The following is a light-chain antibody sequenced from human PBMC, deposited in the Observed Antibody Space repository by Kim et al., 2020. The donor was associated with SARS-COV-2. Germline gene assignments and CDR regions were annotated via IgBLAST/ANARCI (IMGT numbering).Light chain of an antibody. J-gene: IGLJ2*01. CDR2: DVS. CDR1: RSDVGGYNY. CDR3: SSYTFSSTVL. Sequence: GQSVTISCTGNRSDVGGYNYVSWYQLHPGKAPKLMIYDVSERPSGISSRFSGSKSGNTASLTISGLQAEDEADYYCSSYTFSSTVLFGGGTKLTVL. V-gene: IGLV2-14*03.